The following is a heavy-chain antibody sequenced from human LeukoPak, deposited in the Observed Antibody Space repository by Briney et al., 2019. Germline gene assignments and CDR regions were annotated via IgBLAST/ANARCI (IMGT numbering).Heavy chain of an antibody. V-gene: IGHV1-2*02. CDR1: GYIFTGYY. Sequence: ASVKVSCKASGYIFTGYYMHWVRQAPGQGLEWMGWINPNSGGTNYAQKFQGRVTMTRDTSISTAYMELSRLRSDDTAVYYCARGMGSYRFFGEPYYFDYWGQGTLVTVSS. D-gene: IGHD1-26*01. J-gene: IGHJ4*02. CDR3: ARGMGSYRFFGEPYYFDY. CDR2: INPNSGGT.